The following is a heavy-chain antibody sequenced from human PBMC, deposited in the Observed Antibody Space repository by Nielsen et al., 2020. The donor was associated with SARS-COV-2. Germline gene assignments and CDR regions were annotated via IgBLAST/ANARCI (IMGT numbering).Heavy chain of an antibody. CDR2: ISSSSSYI. CDR1: GFTFSNAC. J-gene: IGHJ4*02. Sequence: GESLKISCAASGFTFSNACMNWVRQAPGKGLEWVSSISSSSSYIYYADSVKGRFTISRDNAKNSLYLQMNSLRAEDTAVYYCARDRNGRHDYWGQGTLVTVSS. CDR3: ARDRNGRHDY. D-gene: IGHD2-8*01. V-gene: IGHV3-21*01.